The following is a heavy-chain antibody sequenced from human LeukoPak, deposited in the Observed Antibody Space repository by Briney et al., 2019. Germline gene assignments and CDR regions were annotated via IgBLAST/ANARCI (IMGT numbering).Heavy chain of an antibody. J-gene: IGHJ5*02. Sequence: PGGSLRLSCAASGFTFSSYAMHWVRQAPGKGLEYVSAISSNGGSTYCANSVKGRFTISRDNSKNTLYLQMGSLRAEDMAVYYCARDKASGLRYFDWLTDPWGQGTLVTVSS. CDR1: GFTFSSYA. V-gene: IGHV3-64*01. CDR2: ISSNGGST. CDR3: ARDKASGLRYFDWLTDP. D-gene: IGHD3-9*01.